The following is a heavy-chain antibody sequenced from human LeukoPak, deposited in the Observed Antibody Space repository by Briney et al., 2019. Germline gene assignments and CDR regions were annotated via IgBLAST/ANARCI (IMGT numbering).Heavy chain of an antibody. D-gene: IGHD5-12*01. CDR2: IYYSGST. CDR1: GGSISTYY. V-gene: IGHV4-59*01. J-gene: IGHJ4*02. CDR3: ARETEYSGYFDH. Sequence: SETLSLTCTVSGGSISTYYWSWIRQPPGKGLEWIGYIYYSGSTNYNPSLKSRVTISVDTSKNQFSLKLSSVTAADTAVFYCARETEYSGYFDHWGQGILVTVSS.